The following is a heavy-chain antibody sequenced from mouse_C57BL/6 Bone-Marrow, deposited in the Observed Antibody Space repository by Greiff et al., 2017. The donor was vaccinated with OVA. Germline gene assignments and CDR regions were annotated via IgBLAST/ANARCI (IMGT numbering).Heavy chain of an antibody. CDR3: ARLLRLYYFDY. Sequence: VKLVESGAELARPGASVKLSCKASGYTFTSYGISWVKQRTGQGLEWIGEIYPRSGNTYYNEKFKGKATLTADKSSSTAYMELRSLTSEDSAVYFCARLLRLYYFDYWGQGTTLTVSS. V-gene: IGHV1-81*01. J-gene: IGHJ2*01. D-gene: IGHD1-1*01. CDR2: IYPRSGNT. CDR1: GYTFTSYG.